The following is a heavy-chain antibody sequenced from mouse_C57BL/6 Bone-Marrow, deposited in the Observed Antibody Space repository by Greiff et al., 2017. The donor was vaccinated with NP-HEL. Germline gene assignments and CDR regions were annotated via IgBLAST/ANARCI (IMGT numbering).Heavy chain of an antibody. D-gene: IGHD2-4*01. CDR3: ARGDYDVAWFAY. CDR2: IDPSDSYT. J-gene: IGHJ3*01. Sequence: QVQLKQSGAELVMPGASVKLSCKASGYTFTSYWMHWVKQRPGQGLEWIGEIDPSDSYTNYNQKFKGKSTLTVDKSSSTAYMQLSSLTSEDSAVYYCARGDYDVAWFAYWGQGTLVTVSA. V-gene: IGHV1-69*01. CDR1: GYTFTSYW.